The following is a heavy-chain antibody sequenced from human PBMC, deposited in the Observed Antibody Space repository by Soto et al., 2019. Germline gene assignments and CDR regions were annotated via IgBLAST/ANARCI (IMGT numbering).Heavy chain of an antibody. CDR2: ISSSSSYI. CDR3: ARSILEWLLHWFDP. D-gene: IGHD3-3*01. Sequence: GGSLRLSCAASGFTFSSYSMNWVRQAPGKGLEWVSSISSSSSYIYYADSVKGRFTISRDNAKNSLYLQMNSLRAEDTAVYYCARSILEWLLHWFDPWGQGTLVTVSS. J-gene: IGHJ5*02. V-gene: IGHV3-21*01. CDR1: GFTFSSYS.